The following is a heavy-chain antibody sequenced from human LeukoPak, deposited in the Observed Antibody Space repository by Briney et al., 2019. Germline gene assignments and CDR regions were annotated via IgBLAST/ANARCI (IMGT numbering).Heavy chain of an antibody. V-gene: IGHV4-59*08. Sequence: PSETVSLTCTVSGGSINGYFWSWFRQPPGKGLEWIGNIDHTGSTKYNPSLKSRVTVSFHTSDNQFSLILTSVTAADTAVYYCARQDGATTAYYYFYYMDVWGKATLVTVSS. J-gene: IGHJ6*03. CDR1: GGSINGYF. D-gene: IGHD5-12*01. CDR2: IDHTGST. CDR3: ARQDGATTAYYYFYYMDV.